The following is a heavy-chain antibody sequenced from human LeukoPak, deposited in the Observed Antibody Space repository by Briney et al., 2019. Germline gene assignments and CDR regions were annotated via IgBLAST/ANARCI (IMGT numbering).Heavy chain of an antibody. CDR2: ISGSDGSS. D-gene: IGHD3-16*02. CDR1: GFTFNSFA. V-gene: IGHV3-23*01. CDR3: AKSLGVGGYTRYKGFDQ. Sequence: RSLRLSCAASGFTFNSFAMNWVRQAPGKGLDWASSISGSDGSSHYADFVKGRFTISRDNSKNTLHLQMNSLRAEDTAVYYCAKSLGVGGYTRYKGFDQWGQGTLVTVSS. J-gene: IGHJ4*02.